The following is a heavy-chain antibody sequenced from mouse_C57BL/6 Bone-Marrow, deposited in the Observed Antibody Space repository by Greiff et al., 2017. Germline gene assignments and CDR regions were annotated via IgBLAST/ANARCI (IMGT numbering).Heavy chain of an antibody. CDR2: IYPEDGDT. V-gene: IGHV14-2*01. CDR3: ARKYGYYFDY. CDR1: GFNIKDYY. D-gene: IGHD1-1*01. J-gene: IGHJ2*01. Sequence: EVQLQQSGAELVKPGASVKLSCTASGFNIKDYYMPWVKQRPEQGLEWIGRIYPEDGDTKSAAKFQGKATLTADTSSNTAYLQHSILTSEDTAVYYCARKYGYYFDYWGQGTTLTVSS.